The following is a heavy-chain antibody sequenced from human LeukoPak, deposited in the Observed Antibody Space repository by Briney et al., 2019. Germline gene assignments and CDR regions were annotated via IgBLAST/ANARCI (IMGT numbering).Heavy chain of an antibody. Sequence: SETLSLTCTVSGGSISSYYWSWIRLPPGKGLEWIGYIYYTGSTNYNPSLKSRVTISVDTSKNQFSLRLSSVTAADTAVYYCARRTAVAGDFDYWGQGTLVTVSS. V-gene: IGHV4-59*08. D-gene: IGHD6-19*01. J-gene: IGHJ4*02. CDR2: IYYTGST. CDR3: ARRTAVAGDFDY. CDR1: GGSISSYY.